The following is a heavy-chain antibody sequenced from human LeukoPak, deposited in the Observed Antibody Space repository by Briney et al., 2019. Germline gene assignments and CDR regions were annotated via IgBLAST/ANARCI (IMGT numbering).Heavy chain of an antibody. Sequence: ASVKVSCKASGYTFTSYAMHWVRQAPGQRLEWMGWINAGNGNTKYSQEFQGRVTITRDTSASTAYMELSSLRSEDMAVYYCARGGYCSGGSCYTQIFDYWGQGTLVTVSS. V-gene: IGHV1-3*03. CDR2: INAGNGNT. CDR3: ARGGYCSGGSCYTQIFDY. CDR1: GYTFTSYA. D-gene: IGHD2-15*01. J-gene: IGHJ4*02.